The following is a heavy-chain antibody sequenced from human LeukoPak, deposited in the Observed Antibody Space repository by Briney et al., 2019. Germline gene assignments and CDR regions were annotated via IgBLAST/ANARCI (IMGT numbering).Heavy chain of an antibody. CDR2: ISGSGGST. D-gene: IGHD3-22*01. CDR1: GFTFSSYA. V-gene: IGHV3-23*01. Sequence: GGSLRLSCAASGFTFSSYAMSWVRQAPGKGLEWVSAISGSGGSTYYADSVKGRFTISRDNSKNTLYLQMNSLRAEDTAVYYCAKDHDYYDSSGYYFGDYWGQGTLVTVSS. J-gene: IGHJ4*02. CDR3: AKDHDYYDSSGYYFGDY.